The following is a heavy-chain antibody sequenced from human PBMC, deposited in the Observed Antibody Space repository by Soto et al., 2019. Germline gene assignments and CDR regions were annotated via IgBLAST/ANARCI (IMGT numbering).Heavy chain of an antibody. CDR3: ARDMIRVSGGYSYGFFP. CDR1: GFTFSSYA. J-gene: IGHJ5*02. Sequence: GGSLRLSCAASGFTFSSYAMHWVRQAPGKGLEYVSAISSNGGSTYYANSVKGRFTISRDDSKNTLYLQMGSLRAEDMAVYYCARDMIRVSGGYSYGFFPWGQGTLVTVSS. V-gene: IGHV3-64*01. CDR2: ISSNGGST. D-gene: IGHD5-18*01.